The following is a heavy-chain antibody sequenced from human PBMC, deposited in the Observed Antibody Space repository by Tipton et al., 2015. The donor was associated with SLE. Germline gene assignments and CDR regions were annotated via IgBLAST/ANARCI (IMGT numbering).Heavy chain of an antibody. CDR1: GGTFSSYA. D-gene: IGHD4-17*01. J-gene: IGHJ2*01. V-gene: IGHV1-18*01. Sequence: QSGAEVKKPGSSVKVSCKASGGTFSSYAISWVRQAPGQGLEWMGWISAYNGNTNYAQKLQGRVTMTTDTSTSTAYMELRSLRSDDTAVYYCARDLTTVTSFRWYFDLWGRGTLVTVSS. CDR2: ISAYNGNT. CDR3: ARDLTTVTSFRWYFDL.